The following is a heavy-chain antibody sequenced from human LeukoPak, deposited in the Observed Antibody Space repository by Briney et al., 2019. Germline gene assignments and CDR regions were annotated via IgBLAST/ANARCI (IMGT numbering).Heavy chain of an antibody. CDR2: INSDGSST. CDR3: ARDLATGGYNY. D-gene: IGHD5-12*01. Sequence: GGSLRLSCAASGFTFSNYTMNWVRQAPGKGLVWVSRINSDGSSTSYADSVKGRFTISRDNAKNTLYLQMNSLRAEDTAVYYCARDLATGGYNYWGQGTLVTVSS. J-gene: IGHJ4*02. CDR1: GFTFSNYT. V-gene: IGHV3-74*01.